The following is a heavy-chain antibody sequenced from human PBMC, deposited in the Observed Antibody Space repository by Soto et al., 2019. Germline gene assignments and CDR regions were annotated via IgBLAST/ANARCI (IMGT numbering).Heavy chain of an antibody. D-gene: IGHD2-15*01. J-gene: IGHJ6*04. V-gene: IGHV1-69*06. Sequence: QVQLVQPGAEVKKPGSAVKVACKASGGTFSSYAISWVRQAPGQGLEWMGGIIPIFGTANYAQKFQGRVTMTADNSTRTAYMELSSMRSEDTAVYYGARAVDEDSDVWGNGTTVTVSS. CDR3: ARAVDEDSDV. CDR2: IIPIFGTA. CDR1: GGTFSSYA.